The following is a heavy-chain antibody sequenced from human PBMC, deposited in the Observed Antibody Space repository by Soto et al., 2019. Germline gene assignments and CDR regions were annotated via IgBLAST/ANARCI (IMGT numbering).Heavy chain of an antibody. CDR2: ISTYNGNT. V-gene: IGHV1-18*04. J-gene: IGHJ4*02. CDR1: GYTFTSYG. CDR3: ARLLFLEWFDDY. D-gene: IGHD3-3*01. Sequence: ASVKVSCKTSGYTFTSYGISWVRQAPGQGLEWMGWISTYNGNTNYAQKFQGRATMTTDTSTTTAYMELRSLKSDDTAVYYCARLLFLEWFDDYWGQGTLVTVSS.